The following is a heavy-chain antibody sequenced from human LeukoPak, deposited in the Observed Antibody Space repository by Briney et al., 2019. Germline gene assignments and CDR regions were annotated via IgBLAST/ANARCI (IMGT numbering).Heavy chain of an antibody. CDR1: GGSIRNGTW. J-gene: IGHJ3*02. Sequence: SGTLSLTCIVSGGSIRNGTWWNWVRQPPGKGLEWIGEIYHDETTNYSPSLKSRVTMSVDKSKNHFSLRLSAVTAADTAVYYCARADTSGTSSSDAFDIWGQGTMVTVSS. D-gene: IGHD3-10*01. V-gene: IGHV4-4*02. CDR3: ARADTSGTSSSDAFDI. CDR2: IYHDETT.